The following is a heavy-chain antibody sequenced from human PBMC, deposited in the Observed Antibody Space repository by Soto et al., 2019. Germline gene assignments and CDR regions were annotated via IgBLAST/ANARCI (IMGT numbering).Heavy chain of an antibody. V-gene: IGHV3-30*18. CDR1: GFTFSNYG. D-gene: IGHD1-26*01. CDR3: AKARVRIVGADSFDY. Sequence: GGSLRLSCVVSGFTFSNYGMHWVRQPPGKGLEWVALISDDGDKRYYADSVRGRLIISRDNSKDTLYLQMNSLGPDDTAVYFCAKARVRIVGADSFDYWGQGTPVTVSS. J-gene: IGHJ4*02. CDR2: ISDDGDKR.